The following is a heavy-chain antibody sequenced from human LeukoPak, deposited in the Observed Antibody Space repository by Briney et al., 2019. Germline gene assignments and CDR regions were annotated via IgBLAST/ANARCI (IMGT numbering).Heavy chain of an antibody. CDR1: GFTFSSYA. Sequence: PGGPLRLSCAASGFTFSSYAMSWVRQAPGKGLEWVSAISGSGGSTYYADSVKGRFTISRDNSKNTLYLQMNSLRAEDTAVYYCAKIQDIVVVVAASFDYWGQGTLVTVSS. CDR2: ISGSGGST. V-gene: IGHV3-23*01. CDR3: AKIQDIVVVVAASFDY. J-gene: IGHJ4*02. D-gene: IGHD2-15*01.